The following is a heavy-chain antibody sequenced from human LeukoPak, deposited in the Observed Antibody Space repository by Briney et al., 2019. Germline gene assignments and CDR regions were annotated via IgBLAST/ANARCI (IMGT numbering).Heavy chain of an antibody. CDR2: ISGSGGST. CDR1: GFTFSSYG. CDR3: AKDLRLLFRPQAGWYFDL. D-gene: IGHD2-21*02. V-gene: IGHV3-23*01. Sequence: PGGSLRLSCAASGFTFSSYGMSWVRQAPGKGLEWVSAISGSGGSTYYADSVKGRFTISRDNSKNMLYLQMNSLRAEDTAVYYCAKDLRLLFRPQAGWYFDLWGRGTLVTVSS. J-gene: IGHJ2*01.